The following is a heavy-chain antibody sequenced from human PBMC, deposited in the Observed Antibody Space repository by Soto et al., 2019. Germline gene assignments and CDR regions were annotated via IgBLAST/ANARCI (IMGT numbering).Heavy chain of an antibody. CDR1: GFMFSSYA. CDR2: ISGSGGST. D-gene: IGHD3-22*01. J-gene: IGHJ4*02. Sequence: GGSLRLSCAASGFMFSSYAMSWVRQAAGKGLEWVSAISGSGGSTYYADSVKGRFTISRDNSKNTLYLRMNSLRAEDTAVYYCAKVGEAADSSGYYYAYFDYWGQGTLVTVSS. CDR3: AKVGEAADSSGYYYAYFDY. V-gene: IGHV3-23*01.